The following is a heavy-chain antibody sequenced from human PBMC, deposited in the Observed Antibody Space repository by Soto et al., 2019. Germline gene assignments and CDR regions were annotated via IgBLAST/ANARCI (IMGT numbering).Heavy chain of an antibody. J-gene: IGHJ4*02. CDR2: MNPNSGNT. Sequence: ASVKVSCKASGYTFTSYDINWVRQATGQGLEWMGWMNPNSGNTGYAQKFQGRVTMTSNTSISTAYMELSSLRSEDTAVYYCARGYERYSYGYYDYWGQGTLVTVSS. CDR1: GYTFTSYD. CDR3: ARGYERYSYGYYDY. V-gene: IGHV1-8*01. D-gene: IGHD5-18*01.